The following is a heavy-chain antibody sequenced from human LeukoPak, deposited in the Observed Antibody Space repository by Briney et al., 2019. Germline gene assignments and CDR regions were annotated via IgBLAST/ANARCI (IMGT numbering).Heavy chain of an antibody. Sequence: SVKVSCKASGGTFSSYSISWVRQAPGQGLEWMVRIIPILGIANYAQKFQGRVTITADKSTSTAYMELSSLRSEDTAVYYCARDEGSYHGDYFDYWGQGTLVTVSS. CDR2: IIPILGIA. V-gene: IGHV1-69*04. CDR3: ARDEGSYHGDYFDY. D-gene: IGHD1-26*01. J-gene: IGHJ4*02. CDR1: GGTFSSYS.